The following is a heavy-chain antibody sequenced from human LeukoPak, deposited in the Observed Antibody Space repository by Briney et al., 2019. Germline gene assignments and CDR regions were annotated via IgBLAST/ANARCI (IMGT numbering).Heavy chain of an antibody. CDR2: ISGSGVSA. J-gene: IGHJ4*02. CDR3: AKRDSSGWYKDPTAFDH. Sequence: GGSLRLSCAASGFSFSSYAMAWVRQAPGKGLEWVSGISGSGVSAFYADSVKGRFTISRDNSKNTLFLQMNSLRVEDTAVYYCAKRDSSGWYKDPTAFDHWGQGTLVTVSS. CDR1: GFSFSSYA. V-gene: IGHV3-23*01. D-gene: IGHD6-19*01.